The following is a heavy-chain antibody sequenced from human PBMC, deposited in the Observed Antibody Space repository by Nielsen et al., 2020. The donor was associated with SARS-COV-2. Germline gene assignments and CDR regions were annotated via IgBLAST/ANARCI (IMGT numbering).Heavy chain of an antibody. CDR1: GFTFSSYA. J-gene: IGHJ1*01. CDR3: AKSGYCNGGICYSTEFFQD. V-gene: IGHV3-30*04. Sequence: GESLKISCAASGFTFSSYAMHWVRQAPGKGLEWVAVISYDGSNKYYADSLKGRFTISRDNAKNSIHLQMNSLRAEDTAVYYCAKSGYCNGGICYSTEFFQDWGQGTLVTVSS. CDR2: ISYDGSNK. D-gene: IGHD2-15*01.